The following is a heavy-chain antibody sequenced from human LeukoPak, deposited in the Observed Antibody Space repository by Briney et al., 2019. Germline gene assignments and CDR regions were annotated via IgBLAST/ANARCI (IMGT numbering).Heavy chain of an antibody. CDR2: ISSSGTTI. CDR3: AREGYSYGHNWFDP. D-gene: IGHD5-18*01. V-gene: IGHV3-11*04. J-gene: IGHJ5*02. Sequence: GGSLRLSCAASGFSFSDYYMTWIRQTPEKGLEWISYISSSGTTIYYADSVKGRFTISRDNAKNSLFLQMNSLRAEDTAVYYCAREGYSYGHNWFDPWGQGTLVTVSS. CDR1: GFSFSDYY.